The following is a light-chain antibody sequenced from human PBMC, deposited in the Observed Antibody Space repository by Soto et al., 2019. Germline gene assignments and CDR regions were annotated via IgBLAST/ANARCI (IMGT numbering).Light chain of an antibody. Sequence: DIQMTQSPSSVSASVGDRVTITCRASQSISSWLAWYQQKPGKAPKLLIYAASSLQSGVPSRFSGTGSGTEFTLTINNLQPEDFATYYCQQAASFPITFGQGTRLEIK. CDR1: QSISSW. CDR3: QQAASFPIT. V-gene: IGKV1-12*01. J-gene: IGKJ5*01. CDR2: AAS.